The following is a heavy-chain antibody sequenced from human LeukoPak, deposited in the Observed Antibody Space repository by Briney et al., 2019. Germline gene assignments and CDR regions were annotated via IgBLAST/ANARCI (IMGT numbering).Heavy chain of an antibody. CDR3: ARDMSWWVTVDF. J-gene: IGHJ4*02. CDR1: GFSFSPNA. D-gene: IGHD2-21*02. Sequence: GGSLRLSCAASGFSFSPNAMSWFRQAPGRGLEWVAGVGGDGRTHYTDSVRGRFTISRDNSENTLHLQMNSLRVDDTAVYYCARDMSWWVTVDFWGQGTLVTVSS. CDR2: VGGDGRT. V-gene: IGHV3-23*01.